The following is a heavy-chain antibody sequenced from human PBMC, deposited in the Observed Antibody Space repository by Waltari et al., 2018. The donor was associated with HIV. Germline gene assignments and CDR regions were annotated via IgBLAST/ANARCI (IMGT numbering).Heavy chain of an antibody. V-gene: IGHV4-34*01. CDR1: GGSFSGYY. D-gene: IGHD1-26*01. Sequence: QVQLQQWGAGLLKHSETLSLTCAVDGGSFSGYYWSWIRQPPEKGLEWIGEINHSGSTAYNPSLKSRVTLSLDTSKNQFSLNLTSVTAADTAVYYCARGQVGAIYDYWGQGTLVTVSS. CDR3: ARGQVGAIYDY. CDR2: INHSGST. J-gene: IGHJ4*02.